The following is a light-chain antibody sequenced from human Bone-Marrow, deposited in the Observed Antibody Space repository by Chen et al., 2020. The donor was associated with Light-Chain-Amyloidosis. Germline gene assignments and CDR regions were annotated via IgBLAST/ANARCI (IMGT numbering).Light chain of an antibody. V-gene: IGKV1-9*01. J-gene: IGKJ3*01. CDR2: AAS. Sequence: IQLTQSPSSLSASEGDRVTITCRASQDIVSYLAWYQQKPWKAPKLLIHAASTLYSGVPSRFSGSGSGTDFTLTISGLQAEDFATYYCQQLNFLPPTFGPGTTVDMK. CDR1: QDIVSY. CDR3: QQLNFLPPT.